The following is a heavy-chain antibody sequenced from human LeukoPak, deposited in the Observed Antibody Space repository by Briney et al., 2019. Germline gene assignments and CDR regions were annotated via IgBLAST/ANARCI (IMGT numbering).Heavy chain of an antibody. D-gene: IGHD3-10*01. CDR1: GYSISSGYY. CDR2: IYHSGST. Sequence: SETLSLTCTVSGYSISSGYYWGWIRQPPGKGLEWIGSIYHSGSTYYNPSLKSRVTISVDTSKNQFSLKLSSVTAADTAVYYCARGVLWFGELFRWFDPWGQGTLVTVSS. CDR3: ARGVLWFGELFRWFDP. V-gene: IGHV4-38-2*02. J-gene: IGHJ5*02.